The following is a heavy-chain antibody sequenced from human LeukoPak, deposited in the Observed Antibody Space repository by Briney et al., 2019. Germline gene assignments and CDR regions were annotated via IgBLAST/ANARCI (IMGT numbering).Heavy chain of an antibody. CDR1: GYTFTGYY. CDR2: INPNSGGT. Sequence: ASVKVSCKASGYTFTGYYMHWVRQAPGQGLERMGWINPNSGGTNYAQKFQGRVTMTRDTSISTAYMELSRLRSDDTAVYYCARVYGSGYIYGGLDYWGQGTLVTVSS. V-gene: IGHV1-2*02. J-gene: IGHJ4*02. CDR3: ARVYGSGYIYGGLDY. D-gene: IGHD3-22*01.